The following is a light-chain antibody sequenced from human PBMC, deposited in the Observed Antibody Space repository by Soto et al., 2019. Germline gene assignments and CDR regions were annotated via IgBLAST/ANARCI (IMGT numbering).Light chain of an antibody. CDR3: CSYAGSYTFYV. CDR2: DVS. CDR1: SSDVGGYNY. J-gene: IGLJ1*01. Sequence: QSVLTQPRSVSGSPGQSVTISCTGTSSDVGGYNYVSWYQQHPGKAPKLMIYDVSKWPSGVPDRFSGSKSGNTASLTISGLQAEDEADYYCCSYAGSYTFYVFGTGTKLTVL. V-gene: IGLV2-11*01.